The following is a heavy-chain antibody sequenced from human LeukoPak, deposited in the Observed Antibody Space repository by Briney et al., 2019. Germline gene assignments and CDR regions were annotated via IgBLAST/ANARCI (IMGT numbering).Heavy chain of an antibody. V-gene: IGHV1-8*01. CDR1: GYTFSSHD. J-gene: IGHJ5*02. Sequence: ASVKVSCRASGYTFSSHDINWVRQAPGQGLEWMGWMNPKRGNTGSAQRFQGRVTMTRDTSTGTAYMELTSLTSEDTAIYYCARGGDTCSDTGCFKNWFDPWGQGTLVTVSS. CDR3: ARGGDTCSDTGCFKNWFDP. D-gene: IGHD2-2*01. CDR2: MNPKRGNT.